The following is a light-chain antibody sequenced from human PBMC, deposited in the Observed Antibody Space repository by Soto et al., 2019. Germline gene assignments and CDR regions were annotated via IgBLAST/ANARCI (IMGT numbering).Light chain of an antibody. CDR3: CSYAGAHTF. J-gene: IGLJ2*01. CDR1: SSDIGAYNY. Sequence: QSALTQPRSVSGSPGQSVTISCTGTSSDIGAYNYVSWYQQYPGKAPKLMIYDVTARPSGVPDRFSGSKSGTTASLTISGLQDEDEADYYCCSYAGAHTFFGGGTKVTVL. CDR2: DVT. V-gene: IGLV2-11*01.